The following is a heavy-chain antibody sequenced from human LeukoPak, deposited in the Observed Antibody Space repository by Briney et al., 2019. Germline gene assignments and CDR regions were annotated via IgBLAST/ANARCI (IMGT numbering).Heavy chain of an antibody. CDR3: VRHRTASDY. J-gene: IGHJ4*02. Sequence: GGSLRLSCAASGFTFSSYAMHWVRQAPGKGLEWVAVISYDGSNKYYADSLKGRFTISRDNAENSLYLQMNSLRAEDTAVYYCVRHRTASDYWGQGALVTVSS. D-gene: IGHD3-16*02. CDR1: GFTFSSYA. CDR2: ISYDGSNK. V-gene: IGHV3-30*04.